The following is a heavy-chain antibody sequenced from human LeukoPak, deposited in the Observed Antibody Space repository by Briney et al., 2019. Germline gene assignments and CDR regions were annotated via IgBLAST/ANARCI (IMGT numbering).Heavy chain of an antibody. CDR2: IYYSGST. Sequence: SETLSLTCAVYGGSFSGYYWSWIRQPPGKGLEWIGYIYYSGSTNYNPSLKSRVTISVDTSMNQFSLKLSSVTAADTAVYYCARDRAMVRGVNYYYGMDVWGQGTTVTVSS. D-gene: IGHD3-10*01. CDR1: GGSFSGYY. J-gene: IGHJ6*02. V-gene: IGHV4-59*01. CDR3: ARDRAMVRGVNYYYGMDV.